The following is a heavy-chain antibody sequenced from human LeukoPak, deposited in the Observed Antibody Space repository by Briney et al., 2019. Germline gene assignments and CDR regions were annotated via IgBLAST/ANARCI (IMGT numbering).Heavy chain of an antibody. CDR2: ISSSSSTI. CDR3: ARLPDYYDSSSAPYYFDY. D-gene: IGHD3-22*01. Sequence: GGSLRLSCAASGFTFSNAWMSWVCQAPGKGLEWVSYISSSSSTIYYADSVKGRFTISRDNAKNSLYLQMNSLRAEDTAVYYCARLPDYYDSSSAPYYFDYWGQGTLVTVSS. CDR1: GFTFSNAW. V-gene: IGHV3-48*04. J-gene: IGHJ4*02.